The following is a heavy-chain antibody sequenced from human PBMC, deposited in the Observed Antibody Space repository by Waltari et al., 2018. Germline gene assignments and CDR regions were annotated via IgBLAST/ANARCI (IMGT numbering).Heavy chain of an antibody. CDR1: GYSISSGYY. J-gene: IGHJ5*02. D-gene: IGHD1-1*01. V-gene: IGHV4-38-2*01. CDR3: ARHAPGTTENWFDP. Sequence: QVQLQESGPGLVKPSETLSLTCAVSGYSISSGYYWGWIRQPPGKGLEWIGSIYHSGSTYYNPSLKSRVTISVDTSKNQLSLKLSSVTAADTAVYYCARHAPGTTENWFDPWGQGTLVTVSS. CDR2: IYHSGST.